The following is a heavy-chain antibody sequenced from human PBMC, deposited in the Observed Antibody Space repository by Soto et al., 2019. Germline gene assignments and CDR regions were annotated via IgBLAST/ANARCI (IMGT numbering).Heavy chain of an antibody. CDR2: VDGSGGDT. J-gene: IGHJ4*02. D-gene: IGHD2-8*01. CDR1: GFTFSSHA. Sequence: PGGSLRLSCAASGFTFSSHAMGWLRQTTGTGQEWVAFVDGSGGDTFYADSVKGRFIISRDNSDNSLYLHMNSLRAGDTGRYFCAKEIFAAAYAATSAFDLWGEGTLVTFSS. CDR3: AKEIFAAAYAATSAFDL. V-gene: IGHV3-23*01.